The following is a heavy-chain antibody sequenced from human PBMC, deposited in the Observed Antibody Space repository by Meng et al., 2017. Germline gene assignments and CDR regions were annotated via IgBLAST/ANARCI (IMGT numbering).Heavy chain of an antibody. Sequence: ACGDGLGKLVVPLRPACAASGFTFSDDYMSWNRQAPGKGLEWVSYISSSGSTIYYADSVKGRFTISRDNAKNSLYLQMNSLRAEDTAVYYCARDLGIPPDYFDYWGQGTLVTVSS. D-gene: IGHD2-21*01. CDR3: ARDLGIPPDYFDY. V-gene: IGHV3-11*01. CDR1: GFTFSDDY. CDR2: ISSSGSTI. J-gene: IGHJ4*02.